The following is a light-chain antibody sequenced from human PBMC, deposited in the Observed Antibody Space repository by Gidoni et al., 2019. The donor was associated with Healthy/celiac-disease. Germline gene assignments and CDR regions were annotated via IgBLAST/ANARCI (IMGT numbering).Light chain of an antibody. CDR3: QQSYSTPPQT. CDR2: AAS. V-gene: IGKV1-39*01. Sequence: DIQMTQSPSSLSASVGDRVTITCRASQSISSYLNWYQQKPGKAPKLLIYAASSLRSGVPSRFSGSVSGTDFTLTISSLQPEDFATYYCQQSYSTPPQTFGQGTKLEIK. J-gene: IGKJ2*01. CDR1: QSISSY.